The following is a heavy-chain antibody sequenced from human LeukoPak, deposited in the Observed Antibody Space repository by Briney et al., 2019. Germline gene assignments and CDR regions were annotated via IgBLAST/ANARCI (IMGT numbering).Heavy chain of an antibody. D-gene: IGHD5-12*01. J-gene: IGHJ4*02. V-gene: IGHV3-9*01. CDR3: SKGGEDRRLRLIYNLDY. Sequence: GGSLRLSCAASGFTFDDYAMHWVRHAPGKGLEWVSGIRWNSCSIGYADPVKGRFNISRENAKNSLYLQMNSLSAEDRALYYCSKGGEDRRLRLIYNLDYWGQGTLVTVSS. CDR1: GFTFDDYA. CDR2: IRWNSCSI.